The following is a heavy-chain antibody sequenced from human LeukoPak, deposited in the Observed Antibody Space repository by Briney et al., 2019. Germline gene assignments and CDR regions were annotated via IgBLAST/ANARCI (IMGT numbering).Heavy chain of an antibody. CDR3: ASVDGH. CDR1: GCSISGYY. J-gene: IGHJ1*01. Sequence: SETLSVTCRVSGCSISGYYWTWIRQPAGKGLEWIGRVYTSGSTPYNPSLKSRVTRSVYTSKNQFSLKLSSVTAADTAVYYCASVDGHWGQGTLVTVSS. D-gene: IGHD5-24*01. V-gene: IGHV4-4*07. CDR2: VYTSGST.